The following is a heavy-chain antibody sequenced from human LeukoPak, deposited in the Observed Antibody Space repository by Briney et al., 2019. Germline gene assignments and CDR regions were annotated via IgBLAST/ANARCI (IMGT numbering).Heavy chain of an antibody. CDR2: IYSGGST. D-gene: IGHD4-17*01. V-gene: IGHV3-66*01. Sequence: GGSLRLSCAASGFTVSSNYMSWVRQAPGKGLEWVSVIYSGGSTYYADSVKGRFTISRDNSKNTLYLQMNSLRAEDTAVYYCAREADGDYIIEVHWGQGTLVTVSS. CDR3: AREADGDYIIEVH. CDR1: GFTVSSNY. J-gene: IGHJ4*02.